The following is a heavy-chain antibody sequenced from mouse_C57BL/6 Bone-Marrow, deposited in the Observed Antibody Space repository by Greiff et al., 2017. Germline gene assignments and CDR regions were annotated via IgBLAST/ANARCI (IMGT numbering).Heavy chain of an antibody. CDR3: ARSPHYYGSSYAMDY. CDR2: IDPSYSYT. V-gene: IGHV1-59*01. Sequence: QVQLQQPGAELVRPGTSVKLSCKASGYTFTSYWMHWVKQRPGQGLEWIGVIDPSYSYTNYNQKFKGKATLTVDTSSSTAYMQLSSLTSEDSAVYYCARSPHYYGSSYAMDYWGQGTSVTVSS. D-gene: IGHD1-1*01. CDR1: GYTFTSYW. J-gene: IGHJ4*01.